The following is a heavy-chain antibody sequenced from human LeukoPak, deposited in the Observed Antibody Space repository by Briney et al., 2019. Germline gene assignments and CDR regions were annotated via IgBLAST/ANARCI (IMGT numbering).Heavy chain of an antibody. CDR2: IYTSGST. CDR1: GGSISSYY. J-gene: IGHJ6*03. D-gene: IGHD1-26*01. CDR3: ARDGGDWVGWELPGGGNYYYMDV. Sequence: PSETLSLTCTVPGGSISSYYWSWIRQPAGKGLEWIGRIYTSGSTNYNPSPKRRDSMSVDTSKNQFSPRLSSVTAADTAVYYCARDGGDWVGWELPGGGNYYYMDVWGKGTTVTVSS. V-gene: IGHV4-4*07.